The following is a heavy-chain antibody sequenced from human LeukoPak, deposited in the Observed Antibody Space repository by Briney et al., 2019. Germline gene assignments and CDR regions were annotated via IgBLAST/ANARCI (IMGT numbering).Heavy chain of an antibody. Sequence: ASVKVSCKASGYTFTSYGFSWVRQAPGQGLEWMGWISPYNGNSEYAQNLQGRVTMTTDTSTSTAYMELRSLRSDDTAVYYCARDLHSSGWYYFDYWGQGTLVTVSS. D-gene: IGHD6-19*01. CDR3: ARDLHSSGWYYFDY. CDR1: GYTFTSYG. CDR2: ISPYNGNS. V-gene: IGHV1-18*01. J-gene: IGHJ4*02.